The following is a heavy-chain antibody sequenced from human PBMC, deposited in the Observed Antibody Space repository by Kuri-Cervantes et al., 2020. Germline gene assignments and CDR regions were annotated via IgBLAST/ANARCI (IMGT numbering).Heavy chain of an antibody. Sequence: SETLSLTCAVSGYSISSGYYWGWIRQPPGKGLEWIGSVYHSGDTYYNPSLKSRVTISVDKSKNQFSLKLSSVTAADTAVYYCARSYSSSWYWNYWGQGTLVTVSS. D-gene: IGHD6-13*01. CDR2: VYHSGDT. CDR3: ARSYSSSWYWNY. J-gene: IGHJ4*02. CDR1: GYSISSGYY. V-gene: IGHV4-38-2*01.